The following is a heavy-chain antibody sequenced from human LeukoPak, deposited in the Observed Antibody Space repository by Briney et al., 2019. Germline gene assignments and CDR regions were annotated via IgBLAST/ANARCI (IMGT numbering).Heavy chain of an antibody. V-gene: IGHV3-53*01. CDR3: ARDRDANWFDP. CDR1: GFTVSSNY. J-gene: IGHJ5*02. CDR2: IYSGGST. Sequence: GGSLRLSCAASGFTVSSNYMNWVRQAPGKGLEWVSVIYSGGSTYYADSVKGRFTISRDNSKNTLYLQMNSLRAEDTAVYYCARDRDANWFDPWGQGTPVTVSS. D-gene: IGHD3-10*01.